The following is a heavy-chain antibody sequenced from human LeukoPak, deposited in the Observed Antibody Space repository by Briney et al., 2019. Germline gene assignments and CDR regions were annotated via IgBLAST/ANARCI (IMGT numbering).Heavy chain of an antibody. CDR3: ARLPQYSSGWYYFDY. V-gene: IGHV1-2*02. CDR2: INPNSGGT. D-gene: IGHD6-19*01. CDR1: GYTFTSYD. Sequence: ASVKVSCKASGYTFTSYDINWVRQATGQGLEWMGWINPNSGGTNYAQKFQGRVTMTRDTSISTAYMELSRLRSDDTAVYYCARLPQYSSGWYYFDYWGQGTLVTVSS. J-gene: IGHJ4*02.